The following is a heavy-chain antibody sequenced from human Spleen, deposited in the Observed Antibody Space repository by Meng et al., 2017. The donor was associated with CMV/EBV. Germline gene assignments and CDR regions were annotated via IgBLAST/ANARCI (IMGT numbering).Heavy chain of an antibody. Sequence: SLSGYSWSWVRQPPGKGLEWIGEINHSGSTNYNPSHKSRVTISVDTSKNQFSLKLSSVTAADTAVYYCARNTEDIVVVPAAMGFDYWGQGTLVTVSS. V-gene: IGHV4-34*01. CDR1: SLSGYS. CDR2: INHSGST. J-gene: IGHJ4*02. CDR3: ARNTEDIVVVPAAMGFDY. D-gene: IGHD2-2*01.